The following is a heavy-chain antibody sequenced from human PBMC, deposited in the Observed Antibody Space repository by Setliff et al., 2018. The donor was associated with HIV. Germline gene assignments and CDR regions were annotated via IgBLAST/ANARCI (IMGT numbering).Heavy chain of an antibody. CDR2: INPSGGST. Sequence: GASVKVSCKASGYTFTSDYMHWVRQAPGQGLEWMGIINPSGGSTSYAQKFQGRVTMTRDTSTSTVYMELSSLRSEDTAVYYCAREVVPAAMRYYYYMDVWGKGTTVTVSS. CDR3: AREVVPAAMRYYYYMDV. J-gene: IGHJ6*03. D-gene: IGHD2-2*01. CDR1: GYTFTSDY. V-gene: IGHV1-46*01.